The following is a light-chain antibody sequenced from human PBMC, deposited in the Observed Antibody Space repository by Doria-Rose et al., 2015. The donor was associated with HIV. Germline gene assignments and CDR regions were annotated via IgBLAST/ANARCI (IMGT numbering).Light chain of an antibody. CDR1: QGIGSD. CDR2: CAS. J-gene: IGKJ2*01. CDR3: QQYSQWPPYT. Sequence: EIVMTQSPATLSVSPGERATLSCRASQGIGSDLAWYQQKPGQAPRLLIYCASIRATGIPPRFTGGGSGTEFTLTISSLQSEDFAVYFCQQYSQWPPYTFGQGTKLEVK. V-gene: IGKV3-15*01.